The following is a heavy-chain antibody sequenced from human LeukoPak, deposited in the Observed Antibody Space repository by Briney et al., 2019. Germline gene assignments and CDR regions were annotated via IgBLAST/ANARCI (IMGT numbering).Heavy chain of an antibody. D-gene: IGHD3-22*01. CDR3: ARKFSGSSGLCMDV. CDR1: GFTFNNAW. V-gene: IGHV3-21*01. J-gene: IGHJ6*04. Sequence: GGSLRLSCAASGFTFNNAWMTWVRQAPGKGLEWVSSIRNSNTYIYYADSVKGRFTISRDNAKNSLYLQMNSLRVDDTAVYYCARKFSGSSGLCMDVWGKGTTVTVSS. CDR2: IRNSNTYI.